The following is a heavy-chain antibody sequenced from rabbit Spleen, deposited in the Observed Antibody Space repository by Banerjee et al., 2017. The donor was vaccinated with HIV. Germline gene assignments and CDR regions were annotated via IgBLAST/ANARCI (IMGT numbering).Heavy chain of an antibody. Sequence: QLEESGGGRAKLEGSRKLPSKAFEFDLSANTLVWFGRAPGKGLEWIGYIVPLFGGTYYASWVSGRFTISSHNAQNTLFLQLNSLTAADTATYFCTRVPYSSGWGPEFNLWGQGTLVTVS. V-gene: IGHV1S7*01. CDR3: TRVPYSSGWGPEFNL. D-gene: IGHD4-1*01. CDR2: IVPLFGGT. J-gene: IGHJ4*01. CDR1: EFDLSANT.